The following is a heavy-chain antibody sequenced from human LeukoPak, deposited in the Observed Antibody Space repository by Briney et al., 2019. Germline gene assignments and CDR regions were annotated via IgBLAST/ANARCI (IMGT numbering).Heavy chain of an antibody. Sequence: GGSLRFSCAASGFNFSTYTMNWVRQAPGKGLEWVSSITSSGSTIFYADSVKGRLTVSRDNAKNSLFLQVYSLTAEDTATYYCARLRTGRFSTSWFDYWGQGSLVTVSS. V-gene: IGHV3-48*04. CDR2: ITSSGSTI. J-gene: IGHJ4*02. D-gene: IGHD6-13*01. CDR1: GFNFSTYT. CDR3: ARLRTGRFSTSWFDY.